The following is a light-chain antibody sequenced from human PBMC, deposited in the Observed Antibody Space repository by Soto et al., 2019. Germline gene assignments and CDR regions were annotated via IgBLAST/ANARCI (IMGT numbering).Light chain of an antibody. V-gene: IGKV1-5*01. Sequence: DIQMTQSPSTLSASVGDRVTITCRASQSISSWLAWYQQKPGKAPKLLIYDAFSWESGVPSRFIGSGSGTEFTLTTSSLQPDDFSTYYCQQYNSYPFTFGPGTKVDIK. J-gene: IGKJ3*01. CDR2: DAF. CDR3: QQYNSYPFT. CDR1: QSISSW.